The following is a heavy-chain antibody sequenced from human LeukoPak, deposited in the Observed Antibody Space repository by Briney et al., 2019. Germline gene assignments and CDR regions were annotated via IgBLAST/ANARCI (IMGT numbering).Heavy chain of an antibody. V-gene: IGHV1-18*01. CDR3: ARETASGYLGFDF. CDR2: ISAYGHT. CDR1: GYTFSSYG. J-gene: IGHJ4*02. Sequence: ASVKVSCRTSGYTFSSYGITWVRQALGQGLEWMGWISAYGHTKLARNLQARVTVTIDTSTTTAFMELRSLSSDDTAVYFCARETASGYLGFDFWGQGTLVIVSS. D-gene: IGHD3-3*01.